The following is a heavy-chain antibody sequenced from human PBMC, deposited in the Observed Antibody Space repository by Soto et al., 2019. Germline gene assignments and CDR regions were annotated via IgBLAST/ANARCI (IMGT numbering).Heavy chain of an antibody. D-gene: IGHD3-22*01. CDR1: GFTFSSYA. CDR3: VKDDGGYPSTAPH. V-gene: IGHV3-23*01. Sequence: GGSLRLSCAASGFTFSSYAMSWVRQAPGKGLEWVSAISGSGDRTYYADSVKGRFTISKDISKNSLSLQMDSLGVEDTAVYFCVKDDGGYPSTAPHWGQGTLVTVSS. J-gene: IGHJ4*02. CDR2: ISGSGDRT.